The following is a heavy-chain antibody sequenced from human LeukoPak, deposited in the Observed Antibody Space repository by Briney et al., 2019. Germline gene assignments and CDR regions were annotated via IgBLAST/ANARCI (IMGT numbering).Heavy chain of an antibody. V-gene: IGHV3-48*01. CDR1: GFTFSSYT. J-gene: IGHJ4*02. Sequence: GGSLRLSCAASGFTFSSYTMNWVRQAPGKGLEWVSSISSSSRTIYYADSVKGRFTISRDNAKNSLYLQMNSLRAEDTAVYYCARVRSYFFDYWGQGTLVTVSS. CDR3: ARVRSYFFDY. CDR2: ISSSSRTI.